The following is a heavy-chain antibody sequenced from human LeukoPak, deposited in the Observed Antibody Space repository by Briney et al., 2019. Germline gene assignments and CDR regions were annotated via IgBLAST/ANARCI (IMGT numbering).Heavy chain of an antibody. CDR3: ARDRAKAAAGTPGY. V-gene: IGHV3-48*01. Sequence: GGSLRLSCAASGFTFSSYSMNWVRQAPGKGLEWVSYISSSSSTIYYADSVKGRFTISRDNAKNSLYLQMNSLRAEDTAVYYCARDRAKAAAGTPGYWGQGTLVTVSS. CDR2: ISSSSSTI. J-gene: IGHJ4*02. CDR1: GFTFSSYS. D-gene: IGHD6-13*01.